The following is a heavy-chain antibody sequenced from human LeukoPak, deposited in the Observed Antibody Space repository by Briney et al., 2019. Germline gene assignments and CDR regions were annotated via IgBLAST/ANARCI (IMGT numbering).Heavy chain of an antibody. V-gene: IGHV3-30-3*01. CDR2: ISYDGHTI. CDR1: EFTFSNYA. CDR3: ARSGGLQKFDY. J-gene: IGHJ4*02. Sequence: GRSLRLSCAASEFTFSNYALHWVRQAPGKGLQWVAVISYDGHTIHYADSVKGRFIISRDTSKNTLYLQMNSLRAEDTAVYYCARSGGLQKFDYWGQGTLVTVSS. D-gene: IGHD4-11*01.